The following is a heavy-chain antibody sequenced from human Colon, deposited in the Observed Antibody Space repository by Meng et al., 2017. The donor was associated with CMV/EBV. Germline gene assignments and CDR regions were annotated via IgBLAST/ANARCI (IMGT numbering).Heavy chain of an antibody. J-gene: IGHJ4*02. V-gene: IGHV3-23*01. CDR1: GFPFSTYA. D-gene: IGHD3-10*01. Sequence: GESLKISCAGSGFPFSTYAMSWVRQAPGKGLEWVSGISGGGANTYYADSVKGRFTISRDNSKNSLYLQMSSLRAEDTAVYYCAKDNGYGGSYFDYWGQGTLVTVSS. CDR3: AKDNGYGGSYFDY. CDR2: ISGGGANT.